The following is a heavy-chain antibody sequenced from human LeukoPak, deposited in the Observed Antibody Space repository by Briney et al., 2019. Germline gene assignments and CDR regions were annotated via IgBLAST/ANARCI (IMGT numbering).Heavy chain of an antibody. CDR1: GYSISSGYY. CDR2: IYHSGST. Sequence: PSETLSLTCTVSGYSISSGYYWGWIRQPPGKGLEWIGSIYHSGSTYYNPSLKSRVTISVDTSKNQFSLKLSSVTAADTAVCYCARGRITMIVVVITPDAFDIWGQGTMVTVSS. V-gene: IGHV4-38-2*02. D-gene: IGHD3-22*01. J-gene: IGHJ3*02. CDR3: ARGRITMIVVVITPDAFDI.